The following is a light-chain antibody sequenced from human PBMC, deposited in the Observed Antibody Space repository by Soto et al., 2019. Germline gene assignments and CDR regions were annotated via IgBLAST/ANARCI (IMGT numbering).Light chain of an antibody. CDR2: DAS. CDR1: QSVSSNY. Sequence: EIGLTRSPGTLSLSPGERATLSCRASQSVSSNYLAWYQQKPGQAPRLLMYDASSRATGIPDRFSGSGSGTDFTLTISRMEPEDFAVYYCHQYCSPPLPFAVRTKA. J-gene: IGKJ4*01. CDR3: HQYCSPPLP. V-gene: IGKV3-20*01.